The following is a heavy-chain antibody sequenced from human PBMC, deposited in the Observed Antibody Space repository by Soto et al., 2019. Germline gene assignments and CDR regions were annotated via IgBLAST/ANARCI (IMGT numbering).Heavy chain of an antibody. D-gene: IGHD3-22*01. V-gene: IGHV3-23*01. CDR2: ISGGGGAT. Sequence: PGGSLRLSCAASGFTVSSNYMSWVRQAPGKGLEWVAAISGGGGATYYADSVKGRFTISRDNSKNTLFLQMNSLRAEDTAVYYCAKSVRFYYDSSNYIDYWGQGTQVTVSS. CDR3: AKSVRFYYDSSNYIDY. J-gene: IGHJ4*02. CDR1: GFTVSSNY.